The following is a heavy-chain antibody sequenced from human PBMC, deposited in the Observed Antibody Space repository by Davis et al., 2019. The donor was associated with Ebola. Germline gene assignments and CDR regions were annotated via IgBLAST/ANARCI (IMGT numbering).Heavy chain of an antibody. CDR3: ATAGSWRFDY. Sequence: HTGGSLRLSCAASGFTFSTYWMHWVRQAPGEGLMWVSRINSDGSTINYADSVQGRFTISRDNAKNTLYLQMNRLRVEDTAVYYCATAGSWRFDYWGQGDLVTVSS. CDR1: GFTFSTYW. J-gene: IGHJ4*02. CDR2: INSDGSTI. D-gene: IGHD3-10*01. V-gene: IGHV3-74*01.